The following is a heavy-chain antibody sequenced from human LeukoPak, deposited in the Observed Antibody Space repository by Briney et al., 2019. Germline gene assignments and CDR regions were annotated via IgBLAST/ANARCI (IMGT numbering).Heavy chain of an antibody. Sequence: SETLSLTCTVSGYSISSGYYWGWIRQPPGKGLEWIGSMYHSGSYYYTPSLKSRVTISVDTSKNQFSLKLSSVTAADTAVYYCARGAGGHYYDSSGYYPYYFDYWGQGTLVTVSS. J-gene: IGHJ4*02. CDR1: GYSISSGYY. V-gene: IGHV4-38-2*02. CDR2: MYHSGSY. D-gene: IGHD3-22*01. CDR3: ARGAGGHYYDSSGYYPYYFDY.